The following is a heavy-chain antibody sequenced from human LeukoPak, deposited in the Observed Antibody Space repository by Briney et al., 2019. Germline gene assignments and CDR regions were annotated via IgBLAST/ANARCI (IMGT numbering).Heavy chain of an antibody. V-gene: IGHV4-34*01. D-gene: IGHD3-22*01. J-gene: IGHJ3*02. CDR3: ASPYDSSGYSDAFDI. CDR2: INHSGST. Sequence: SETLSLTCAVYGGSFSGYYWSWIRQPPGKGPEWIGEINHSGSTNYNPSLKSRVTISVDTSKNQFSLKLSSVTAADTAVYYCASPYDSSGYSDAFDIWGQGTMVTVSS. CDR1: GGSFSGYY.